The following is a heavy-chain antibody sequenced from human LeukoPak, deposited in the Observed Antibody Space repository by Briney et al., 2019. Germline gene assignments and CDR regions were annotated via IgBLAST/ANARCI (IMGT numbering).Heavy chain of an antibody. Sequence: GRSLRLSCAASGFTFSSYGMHWVRQAPGKGLEWVAVISYDGSNKYYADSVKGRFTISRDNSKNTLYLQMNSLRAEDTAVYYCAKDPRIFGVVITPYYFDYWGQGTPVTVSS. CDR3: AKDPRIFGVVITPYYFDY. CDR2: ISYDGSNK. D-gene: IGHD3-3*01. J-gene: IGHJ4*02. CDR1: GFTFSSYG. V-gene: IGHV3-30*18.